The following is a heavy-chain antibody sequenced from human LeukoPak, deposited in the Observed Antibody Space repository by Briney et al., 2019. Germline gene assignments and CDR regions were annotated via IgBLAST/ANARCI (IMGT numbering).Heavy chain of an antibody. CDR2: IYYFGST. V-gene: IGHV4-59*08. J-gene: IGHJ6*02. CDR1: GGSISSYY. CDR3: ARNPPQTHYGMDV. Sequence: SETLSLTCTVSGGSISSYYWSWIRQPPGKGLEWIGYIYYFGSTNYNPSLKSRVTISVDTSKNQFSLKLSSVTAADTAVYYCARNPPQTHYGMDVWGQGTTVTVSS.